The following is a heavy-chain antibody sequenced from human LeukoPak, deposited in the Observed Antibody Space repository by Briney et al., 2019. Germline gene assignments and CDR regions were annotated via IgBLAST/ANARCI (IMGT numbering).Heavy chain of an antibody. D-gene: IGHD3-16*01. Sequence: GGSLRLSCAASGFTFSSYAVHWVRQAPGKGLEWVAVISYDGGNKYYADSVKGRFIISRDNYKNTLYMQMKSLTAEDTAVHYGARAGGGPPTLYWYFDLWGRGTLVTVSS. J-gene: IGHJ2*01. CDR1: GFTFSSYA. CDR3: ARAGGGPPTLYWYFDL. V-gene: IGHV3-30*04. CDR2: ISYDGGNK.